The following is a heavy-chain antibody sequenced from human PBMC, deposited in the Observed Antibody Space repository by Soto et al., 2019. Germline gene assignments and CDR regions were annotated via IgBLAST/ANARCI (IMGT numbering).Heavy chain of an antibody. V-gene: IGHV3-23*01. Sequence: EVQLLESGGGLVQPGGSLRLSCAASGFTFSSYAMSWVRQAPGKGLEWVSAISGSGGSTYYADSVKGRFTISRDNSKNTLYLQMNSLRVEDTAVYYCAKKRYSYGYPMLDYWGQGTLVTVSS. CDR1: GFTFSSYA. D-gene: IGHD5-18*01. J-gene: IGHJ4*02. CDR3: AKKRYSYGYPMLDY. CDR2: ISGSGGST.